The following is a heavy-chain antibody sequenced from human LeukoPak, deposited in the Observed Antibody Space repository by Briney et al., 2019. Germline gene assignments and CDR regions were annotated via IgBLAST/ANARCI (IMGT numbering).Heavy chain of an antibody. V-gene: IGHV4-39*07. CDR1: GGSISSSSYY. D-gene: IGHD3-3*01. CDR3: ARDFLTYYDFWSGADKSPFDY. Sequence: SETLSLTCTVSGGSISSSSYYWGWIRQPPGKGLEWIGSIYYSGSTYYNPSLKSRVTISVDTSKNQFSLKLSSVTAADTAVYYCARDFLTYYDFWSGADKSPFDYWGQGTLVTVSS. CDR2: IYYSGST. J-gene: IGHJ4*02.